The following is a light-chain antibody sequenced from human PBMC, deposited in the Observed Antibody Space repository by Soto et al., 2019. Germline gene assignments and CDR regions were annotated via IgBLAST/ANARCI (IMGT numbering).Light chain of an antibody. CDR3: QSYDTSLSVV. J-gene: IGLJ2*01. CDR1: SSNIGAGYD. V-gene: IGLV1-40*01. CDR2: GNS. Sequence: QPVLTQPPSVSGAPGQRVTISCTGSSSNIGAGYDVHWYQQLPGTAPKLLMYGNSNRPSGVPDRFSGSKSGTSASLAITGLQAEDEADYYCQSYDTSLSVVFGGGTKLTVL.